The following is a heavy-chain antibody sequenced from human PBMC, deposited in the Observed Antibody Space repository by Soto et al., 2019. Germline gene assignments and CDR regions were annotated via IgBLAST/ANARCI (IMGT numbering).Heavy chain of an antibody. Sequence: QVQLVQSGAEVKKPGSSVKVSCKASGGTFSSETITWVRQAPGQGLEWMGGIIPITDTANYAQNFQGRVTITADESTSTVYMELSSLRSEATAVYYCATLVPAPIKLFPRLGWFDPWGQGTLVTVSS. D-gene: IGHD2-2*02. CDR1: GGTFSSET. J-gene: IGHJ5*02. CDR3: ATLVPAPIKLFPRLGWFDP. V-gene: IGHV1-69*01. CDR2: IIPITDTA.